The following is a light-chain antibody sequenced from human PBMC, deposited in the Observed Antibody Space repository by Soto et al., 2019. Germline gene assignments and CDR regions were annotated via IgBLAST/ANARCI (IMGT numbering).Light chain of an antibody. J-gene: IGKJ5*01. CDR1: QGISSY. CDR2: AAS. Sequence: AIRLTQSPSPFSASTGDRVTITCRASQGISSYLAWYQQKPGKAPKLLIYAASTLQSGVPSRFSGSGSGTDFTLTISCLQSEDFATYYCQQYYSYPPDFGQGTRLEIK. V-gene: IGKV1-8*01. CDR3: QQYYSYPPD.